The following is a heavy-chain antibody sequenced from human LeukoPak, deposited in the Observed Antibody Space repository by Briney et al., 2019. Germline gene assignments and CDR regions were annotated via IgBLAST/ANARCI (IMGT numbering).Heavy chain of an antibody. J-gene: IGHJ4*02. CDR1: GFTFDDYA. CDR3: ANQPFTIPGLYFDF. D-gene: IGHD2-2*01. Sequence: GGSLRLSCAASGFTFDDYAMHWVRQAPGKGLEWVSLISWDGGSTSYADSVQCRFTISSDNSKNPLYLQMNTLRTEDTALYYCANQPFTIPGLYFDFWGQGTLVTVSS. V-gene: IGHV3-43*01. CDR2: ISWDGGST.